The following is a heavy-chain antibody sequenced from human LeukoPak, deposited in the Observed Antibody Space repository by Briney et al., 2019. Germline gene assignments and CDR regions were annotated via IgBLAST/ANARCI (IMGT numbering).Heavy chain of an antibody. D-gene: IGHD6-13*01. J-gene: IGHJ4*02. CDR1: GGSISSSSYY. CDR2: ISGSGGST. Sequence: PSETLSLTCTVSGGSISSSSYYWGWVRQAPGKGLEWVSAISGSGGSTYYADSVKGRFTISRDNSKNTLYLQMNSLRAEDTAVYYCAKDSSSSKNGYYFDYWGQGTLVTVSS. V-gene: IGHV3-23*01. CDR3: AKDSSSSKNGYYFDY.